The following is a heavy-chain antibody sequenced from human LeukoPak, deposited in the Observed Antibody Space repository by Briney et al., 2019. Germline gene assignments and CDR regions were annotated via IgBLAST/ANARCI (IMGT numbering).Heavy chain of an antibody. CDR1: GFTFDDYT. J-gene: IGHJ4*02. CDR3: AKEGITNWLPDY. V-gene: IGHV3-43*01. CDR2: ISWDGGST. D-gene: IGHD3-9*01. Sequence: GGSLRLSCAASGFTFDDYTMHWVRQAPGKGLEWVSLISWDGGSTYYADSVKGRFTISRDNSKNSLYLQMNSLRTEDTALYYCAKEGITNWLPDYWGQGTLVTVSS.